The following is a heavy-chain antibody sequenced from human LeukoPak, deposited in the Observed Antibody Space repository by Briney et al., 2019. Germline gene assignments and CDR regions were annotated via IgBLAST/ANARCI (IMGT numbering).Heavy chain of an antibody. CDR2: ISGSGGST. CDR3: AKDSDYYYYMDV. Sequence: GGSLRLSCAASGFTFSSYAMTWVRQAPGKGLEWVSTISGSGGSTYYADSVKGRFTISRDNSKNTLSLQMNSLRAEDTAVYYCAKDSDYYYYMDVWGKGTTVTVSS. J-gene: IGHJ6*03. CDR1: GFTFSSYA. V-gene: IGHV3-23*01.